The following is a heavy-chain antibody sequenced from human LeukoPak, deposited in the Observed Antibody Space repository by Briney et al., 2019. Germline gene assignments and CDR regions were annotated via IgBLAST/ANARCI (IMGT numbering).Heavy chain of an antibody. Sequence: SETLSLTCTVSGGSISSSSYYWGWIRQPPGKGLEWIGSIFCSGSTYYNPSLKSRVTISVDTSKNQFSLKLSSVTAADTAVYYCARTLAAAGFLVFDYWGQGTLVTVSS. D-gene: IGHD6-13*01. CDR2: IFCSGST. CDR1: GGSISSSSYY. V-gene: IGHV4-39*01. CDR3: ARTLAAAGFLVFDY. J-gene: IGHJ4*02.